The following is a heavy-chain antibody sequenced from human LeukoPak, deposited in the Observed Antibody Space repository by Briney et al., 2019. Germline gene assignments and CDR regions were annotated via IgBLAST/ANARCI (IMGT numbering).Heavy chain of an antibody. D-gene: IGHD5-18*01. V-gene: IGHV3-30*18. CDR2: ISYDGSNK. Sequence: GGSLRLSCAASGFTFSSYGMHWVRQAPGKGLEGVAVISYDGSNKYYADSVKGRFTISRDNSKNTLYLEMNSLGAEDTAVYYCAKDLHSYGYSYFDHWGQGTLVTVSS. CDR3: AKDLHSYGYSYFDH. CDR1: GFTFSSYG. J-gene: IGHJ4*02.